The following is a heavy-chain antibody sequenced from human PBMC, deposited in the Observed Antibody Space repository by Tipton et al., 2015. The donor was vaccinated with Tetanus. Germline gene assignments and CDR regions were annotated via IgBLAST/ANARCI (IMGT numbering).Heavy chain of an antibody. CDR3: ARERIRLSGEVIFRYFEL. V-gene: IGHV4-59*01. CDR2: ITYSRTT. J-gene: IGHJ2*01. D-gene: IGHD3-3*02. Sequence: TLSLTCTVSGGSLSTSHWAWIRQPPGKGLEWVGKITYSRTTNYNSSLKSRVTMSLDTSTNQFSLRLTSATAADTAVYYCARERIRLSGEVIFRYFELWGRGTLVTVSS. CDR1: GGSLSTSH.